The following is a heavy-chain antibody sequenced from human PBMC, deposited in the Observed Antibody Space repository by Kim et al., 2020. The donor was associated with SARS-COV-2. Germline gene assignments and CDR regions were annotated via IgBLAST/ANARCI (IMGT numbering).Heavy chain of an antibody. CDR2: IYYSGST. D-gene: IGHD4-17*01. J-gene: IGHJ4*02. CDR1: GGSISSSSYY. CDR3: ARRDYGDYDHAFGY. Sequence: SETLSLTCTVSGGSISSSSYYWGWIRQPPGKGLEWIGSIYYSGSTYYNPSLKSRVTISVDTPKNQFSLKLSSVTAADTAVYYCARRDYGDYDHAFGYWGQGTLVTVSS. V-gene: IGHV4-39*01.